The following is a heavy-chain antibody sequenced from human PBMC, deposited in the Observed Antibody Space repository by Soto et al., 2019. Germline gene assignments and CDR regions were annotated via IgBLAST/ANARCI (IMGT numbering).Heavy chain of an antibody. CDR3: ARYRPNRDLTWYYGMDV. Sequence: QVQLVQSGAEVKKPGSSVKVSCKASGGTFSSYAIIWVRQAPGQGLEWMGGIIPIFGTANYAQKFQGRVTITADKSTSTAYMELSSLRSEDTAVYYCARYRPNRDLTWYYGMDVWGQGTTVTVSS. V-gene: IGHV1-69*06. CDR2: IIPIFGTA. J-gene: IGHJ6*02. D-gene: IGHD3-16*02. CDR1: GGTFSSYA.